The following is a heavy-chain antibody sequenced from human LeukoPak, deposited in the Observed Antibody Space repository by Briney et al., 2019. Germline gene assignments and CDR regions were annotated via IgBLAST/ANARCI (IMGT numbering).Heavy chain of an antibody. V-gene: IGHV1-2*02. CDR2: INPNSGGT. CDR1: GYTFTGYY. D-gene: IGHD5-12*01. Sequence: ASVKASCKASGYTFTGYYMHWVRQAPGQGLEWMGWINPNSGGTNYAQKFQGRVTMTRDTSISTAYMELSRLRSDDTAVYYCARGLYGGYAGPFDYWGQGTLVTVSS. J-gene: IGHJ4*02. CDR3: ARGLYGGYAGPFDY.